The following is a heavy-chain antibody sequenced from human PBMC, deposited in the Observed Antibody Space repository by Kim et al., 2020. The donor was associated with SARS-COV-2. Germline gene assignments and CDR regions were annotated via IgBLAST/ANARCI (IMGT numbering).Heavy chain of an antibody. CDR2: IYHSGST. J-gene: IGHJ4*02. V-gene: IGHV4-4*02. CDR3: ARDHEYSSSYYFDY. D-gene: IGHD6-6*01. Sequence: SETLSLTCAVSGGSISSSNWWSWVRQPPGKGLEWIGEIYHSGSTNYNPSLKSRVTISVDKSKNQFSLKLSSVTAADTAVYYCARDHEYSSSYYFDYWGQGTLVTVSS. CDR1: GGSISSSNW.